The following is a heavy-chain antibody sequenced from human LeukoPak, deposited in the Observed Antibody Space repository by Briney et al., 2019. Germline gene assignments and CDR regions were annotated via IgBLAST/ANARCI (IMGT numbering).Heavy chain of an antibody. D-gene: IGHD3-9*01. Sequence: SETLSLTCTVSGGSISSSSYYWGWIRQPPGKGLEWIGSIYYSGSTYYNPSLKSRVTISVDTSKNQFSLKLSSVTAADTAVYYCARLIRHHDILTGYYRVFDYWGQGTLVTVSS. V-gene: IGHV4-39*01. CDR2: IYYSGST. CDR1: GGSISSSSYY. CDR3: ARLIRHHDILTGYYRVFDY. J-gene: IGHJ4*02.